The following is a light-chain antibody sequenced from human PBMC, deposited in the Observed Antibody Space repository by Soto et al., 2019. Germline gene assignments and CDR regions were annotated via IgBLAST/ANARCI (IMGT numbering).Light chain of an antibody. CDR2: QAS. CDR1: QSVSNW. Sequence: DIQTTQPPSTLSASVGDTATTTSRASQSVSNWLAWYQQKPGKAPSLLIYQASNLETGVPSRFSGGGSGTEFTLTISSLEPDDFATYYCQHYNDYPFTFGPGTKVDIK. V-gene: IGKV1-5*03. CDR3: QHYNDYPFT. J-gene: IGKJ3*01.